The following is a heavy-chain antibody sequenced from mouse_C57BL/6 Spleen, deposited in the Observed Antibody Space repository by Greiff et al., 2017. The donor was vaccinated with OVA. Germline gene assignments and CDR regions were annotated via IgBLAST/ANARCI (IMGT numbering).Heavy chain of an antibody. J-gene: IGHJ2*01. D-gene: IGHD2-5*01. V-gene: IGHV5-16*01. Sequence: EVQGVESEGGLVQPGSSMKLSCTASGFTFSDYYMAWVRQVPEKGLEWVANINYDGSSTYYLDSLKSRFIISRDNAKTILYLQMSSLNSEDTATYYCASRVYINYFYSDYCAQGPTLSVSS. CDR1: GFTFSDYY. CDR3: ASRVYINYFYSDY. CDR2: INYDGSST.